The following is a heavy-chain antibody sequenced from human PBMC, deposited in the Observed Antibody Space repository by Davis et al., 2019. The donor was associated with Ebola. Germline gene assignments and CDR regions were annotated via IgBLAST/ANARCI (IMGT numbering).Heavy chain of an antibody. Sequence: GGSLRLSCAASGFTFDDYAMHWVRQAPGKGLEWVSGISWNSGSIGYADSVKGRFTISRDNSKNTLYLQMNSLRAEDTAVYYCAKNVRWYYFDYWGQGTLVTVSS. V-gene: IGHV3-9*01. J-gene: IGHJ4*02. D-gene: IGHD6-13*01. CDR2: ISWNSGSI. CDR3: AKNVRWYYFDY. CDR1: GFTFDDYA.